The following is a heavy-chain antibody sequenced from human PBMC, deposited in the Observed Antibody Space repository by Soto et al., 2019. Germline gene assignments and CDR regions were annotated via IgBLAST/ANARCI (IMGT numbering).Heavy chain of an antibody. CDR1: GYTFTSYD. CDR2: MNPNSGNT. D-gene: IGHD3-3*01. V-gene: IGHV1-8*01. J-gene: IGHJ6*02. Sequence: RASVKVSCKASGYTFTSYDINWVRQATGQGLEWMGWMNPNSGNTGYAQKFQGRVTMTRNTSISTANMALSSLRYEHTAVNSCATGGETSLITISGVVPGGWGDYGMDVWGQGTTVTVSS. CDR3: ATGGETSLITISGVVPGGWGDYGMDV.